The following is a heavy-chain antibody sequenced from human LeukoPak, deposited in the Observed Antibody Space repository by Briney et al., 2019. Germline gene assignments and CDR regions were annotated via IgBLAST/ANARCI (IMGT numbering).Heavy chain of an antibody. V-gene: IGHV1-69*05. CDR1: GGTFSSYA. Sequence: SVKVSCKASGGTFSSYAISWVRQAPGQGLEWMGGIIPIFGTANYAQKFQGRVTMTRDTSTSTVYMELSSLRSEDTAVYYCARDPTDFWSGYLASYYYYYYGMDVWGQGTTVTVSS. CDR2: IIPIFGTA. J-gene: IGHJ6*02. D-gene: IGHD3-3*01. CDR3: ARDPTDFWSGYLASYYYYYYGMDV.